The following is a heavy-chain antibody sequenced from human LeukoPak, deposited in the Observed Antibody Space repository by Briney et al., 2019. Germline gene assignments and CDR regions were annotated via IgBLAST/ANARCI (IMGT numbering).Heavy chain of an antibody. V-gene: IGHV4/OR15-8*01. CDR3: ASRDDSGPY. J-gene: IGHJ4*02. CDR1: GGSIYSPNW. Sequence: SETLSLTCVVSGGSIYSPNWWAWVRQPPGKGLEWIGEVSHTGSTNYHPSLKSRVTISLDKAKNHFSLRVTSITAADTAVYYCASRDDSGPYWGQGTLVTVSS. D-gene: IGHD4-17*01. CDR2: VSHTGST.